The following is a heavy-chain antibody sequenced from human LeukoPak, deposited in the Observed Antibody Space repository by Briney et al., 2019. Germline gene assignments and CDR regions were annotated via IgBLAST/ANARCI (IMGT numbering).Heavy chain of an antibody. CDR3: ARENSGSYFEGYYYYYYMDV. CDR1: GVAISRGGYA. Sequence: SETLSLTCAVSGVAISRGGYAWNWIRQPPGKGLEWIAYIYHSGTTYYNPSLKSRATISVDTSKNQFSLKLSSVTAADTAVYYCARENSGSYFEGYYYYYYMDVWGKGTTVTVSS. CDR2: IYHSGTT. D-gene: IGHD1-26*01. V-gene: IGHV4-30-4*07. J-gene: IGHJ6*03.